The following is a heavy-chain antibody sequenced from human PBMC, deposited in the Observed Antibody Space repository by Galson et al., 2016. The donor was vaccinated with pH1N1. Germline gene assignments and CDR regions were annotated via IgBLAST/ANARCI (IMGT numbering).Heavy chain of an antibody. CDR1: GFSFIASG. Sequence: SLRLSCAASGFSFIASGMHWVRQIPGKGLEWVAFIRYGGSDTYYLDSVKGRFTISRNNSKNTRYLQINSLRTEDTSVYYCAKDSGDFNGRFDYWGQGTLVSVSS. V-gene: IGHV3-30*02. CDR2: IRYGGSDT. CDR3: AKDSGDFNGRFDY. J-gene: IGHJ4*02. D-gene: IGHD4-17*01.